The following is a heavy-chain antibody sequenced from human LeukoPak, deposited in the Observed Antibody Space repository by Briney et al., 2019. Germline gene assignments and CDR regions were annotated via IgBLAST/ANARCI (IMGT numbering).Heavy chain of an antibody. CDR1: GYIFTDYY. Sequence: GASVKVSCKASGYIFTDYYIHWMRQAPGQGLEWMGWINPKRGVTTYAQKFQGRVTMTRDTSITTAYMELTRLRSDDTTIYYCARERNYGDYGNAFDVWGQGTKVTVSS. J-gene: IGHJ3*01. D-gene: IGHD4-17*01. CDR3: ARERNYGDYGNAFDV. V-gene: IGHV1-2*02. CDR2: INPKRGVT.